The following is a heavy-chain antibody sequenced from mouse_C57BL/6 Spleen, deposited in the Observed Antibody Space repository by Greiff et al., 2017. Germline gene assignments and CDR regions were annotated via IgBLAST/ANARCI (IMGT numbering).Heavy chain of an antibody. CDR2: IRLKSDNYAT. V-gene: IGHV6-3*01. CDR1: GFTFSNYW. J-gene: IGHJ2*01. CDR3: TDITTVPHFDY. D-gene: IGHD1-1*01. Sequence: EVMLVESGGGLVQPGGSMKLSCVASGFTFSNYWMNWVRQSPEKGLEWVAQIRLKSDNYATHYAESVKGRFTISRDESKSSVYLQMYNLRAEDTGIYYCTDITTVPHFDYWGQGTTLTVSS.